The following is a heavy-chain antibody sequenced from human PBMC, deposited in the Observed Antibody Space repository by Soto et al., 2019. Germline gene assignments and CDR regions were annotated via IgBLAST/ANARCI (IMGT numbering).Heavy chain of an antibody. CDR3: ATDGDCYDSSGFQRDYHYYGMDV. D-gene: IGHD3-22*01. Sequence: QVQLVQSGAEVKKPGSSVKVSCQASGGSFSDYAISWVRQAPGHGLEWMGGIIPMLGIADNAQKFQGRVIITADEYSSTVYMELSSLRSEDTAVSYCATDGDCYDSSGFQRDYHYYGMDVWGPATKLTGAS. V-gene: IGHV1-69*01. CDR2: IIPMLGIA. J-gene: IGHJ6*02. CDR1: GGSFSDYA.